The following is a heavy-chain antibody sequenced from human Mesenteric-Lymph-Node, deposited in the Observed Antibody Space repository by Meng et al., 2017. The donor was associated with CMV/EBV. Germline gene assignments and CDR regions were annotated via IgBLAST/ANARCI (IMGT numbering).Heavy chain of an antibody. V-gene: IGHV3-66*02. Sequence: GESLKISCAASGFTVSSNYMSWVRQAPGKGLEWVSIIYRGGNTYHADSVKGRFTISRDNSKNTLYLQMNSLRAEDTAVYYCAKGGRKGYCSSTSCSVDYWGQGTLVTVSS. CDR1: GFTVSSNY. CDR3: AKGGRKGYCSSTSCSVDY. J-gene: IGHJ4*02. CDR2: IYRGGNT. D-gene: IGHD2-2*01.